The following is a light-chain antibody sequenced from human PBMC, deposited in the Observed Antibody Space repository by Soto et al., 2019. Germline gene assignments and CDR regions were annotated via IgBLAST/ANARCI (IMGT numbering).Light chain of an antibody. J-gene: IGKJ4*01. Sequence: EIVMPQSPATLSVSPGERDTLSCRASQSVYSMLAWYQQKPGQAPRLLIYDASTRATGIPASFSGSGSGTEFTLTISSLQSQDFAVYYCQQYYKWPLTFGGGTNVEI. V-gene: IGKV3-15*01. CDR3: QQYYKWPLT. CDR1: QSVYSM. CDR2: DAS.